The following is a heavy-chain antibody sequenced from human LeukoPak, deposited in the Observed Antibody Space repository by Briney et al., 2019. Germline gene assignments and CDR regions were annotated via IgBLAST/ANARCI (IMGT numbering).Heavy chain of an antibody. CDR3: XXGVGSSGWYVDY. Sequence: PSETLSLTCTVSGYSISSGYYWGWIRQPPGKGLEWIGSIYHSGSTYYNPSLKSRVTISVDTSKNQFSLKLSSVTAADTAVYYXXXGVGSSGWYVDYWGQGTLVTVSS. J-gene: IGHJ4*02. D-gene: IGHD6-19*01. V-gene: IGHV4-38-2*02. CDR2: IYHSGST. CDR1: GYSISSGYY.